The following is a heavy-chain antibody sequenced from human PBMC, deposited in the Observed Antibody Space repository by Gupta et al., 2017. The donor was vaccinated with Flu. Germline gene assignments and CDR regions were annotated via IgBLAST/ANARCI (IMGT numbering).Heavy chain of an antibody. CDR3: ARDPGGATSSPNWFDP. Sequence: QFQLQQSGPGLGKPAQTRALTCALYGVSDSGHSAAWNFIRQSPSGVREGLGRTCDRSKWYNDYAVSVKSRITTNPDTSKNQFSMQLNSATPEDTAGYYCARDPGGATSSPNWFDPWGQGTLVTVSS. CDR1: GVSDSGHSAA. CDR2: TCDRSKWYN. V-gene: IGHV6-1*01. J-gene: IGHJ5*02. D-gene: IGHD1-26*01.